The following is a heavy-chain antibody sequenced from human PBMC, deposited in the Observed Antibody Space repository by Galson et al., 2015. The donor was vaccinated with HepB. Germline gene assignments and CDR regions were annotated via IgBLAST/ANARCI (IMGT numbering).Heavy chain of an antibody. Sequence: SLRLSCAASGFTFSSYAMHWVRQAPGKGLEYVSAISSNGGSTYYADSVKGRFTISRDNSKNTLYLQMSSLRAEDTAVYYCVKGLAAGTIVGAAGGPGHYWGQGTLVTVSS. CDR2: ISSNGGST. D-gene: IGHD1-26*01. CDR1: GFTFSSYA. V-gene: IGHV3-64D*06. CDR3: VKGLAAGTIVGAAGGPGHY. J-gene: IGHJ4*02.